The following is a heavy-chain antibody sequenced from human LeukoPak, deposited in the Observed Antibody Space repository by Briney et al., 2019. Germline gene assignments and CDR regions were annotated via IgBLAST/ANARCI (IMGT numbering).Heavy chain of an antibody. CDR1: GYSISSGYY. Sequence: PSETLSLTCAVSGYSISSGYYWGWIRQPPGKGLEWIGSIYHSGKTYYNPSLKSRVTISVDTSKNQFSLKLSSVTATDTAVYYCARERDTYGDYDWAHCGQGTLVTVSS. CDR2: IYHSGKT. CDR3: ARERDTYGDYDWAH. D-gene: IGHD5-12*01. J-gene: IGHJ4*02. V-gene: IGHV4-38-2*02.